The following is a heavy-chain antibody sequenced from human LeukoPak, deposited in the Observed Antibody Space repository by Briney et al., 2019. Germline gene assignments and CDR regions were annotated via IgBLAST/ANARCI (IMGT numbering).Heavy chain of an antibody. J-gene: IGHJ6*02. CDR1: GFTFSHYW. Sequence: PGGSLRLSCAASGFTFSHYWMSWVRQAPGQGLEWVANIKQEGSEKYYVDSVKGRFTISRDNAKNSMYLQMNSLRDEDTAVYYCARDKSAFCSGGTCYPDVWGQGTTVTVSS. CDR3: ARDKSAFCSGGTCYPDV. CDR2: IKQEGSEK. D-gene: IGHD2-15*01. V-gene: IGHV3-7*05.